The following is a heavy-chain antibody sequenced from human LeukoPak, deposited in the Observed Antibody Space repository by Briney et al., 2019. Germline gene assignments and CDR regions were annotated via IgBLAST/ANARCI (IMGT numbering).Heavy chain of an antibody. J-gene: IGHJ4*02. Sequence: SVKVSCKASGGTFSSYAISWVRQAPGQGLEWMGGIIPIFGTANYAQKFQGRVTITTDESTSTAYMELSSLRSEDTAVYYCASYGPKPLHCSGGSCYPTYFDYWGQGTLVTVSS. CDR3: ASYGPKPLHCSGGSCYPTYFDY. CDR2: IIPIFGTA. D-gene: IGHD2-15*01. CDR1: GGTFSSYA. V-gene: IGHV1-69*05.